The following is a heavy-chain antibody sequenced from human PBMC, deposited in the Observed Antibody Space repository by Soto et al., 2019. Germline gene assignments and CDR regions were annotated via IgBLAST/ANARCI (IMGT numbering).Heavy chain of an antibody. CDR1: GYSFTSNG. CDR3: ARGRIFGFHDYEPLGGLDY. J-gene: IGHJ4*02. V-gene: IGHV1-8*01. Sequence: GASVKVSCKASGYSFTSNGINGVRRATGQGLEWMGWMNPNSGNTGFAQKFQGRVTMTGSTSTSTAYMELSSLRSEDTAVYFCARGRIFGFHDYEPLGGLDYWGQRTPVTVCS. D-gene: IGHD4-17*01. CDR2: MNPNSGNT.